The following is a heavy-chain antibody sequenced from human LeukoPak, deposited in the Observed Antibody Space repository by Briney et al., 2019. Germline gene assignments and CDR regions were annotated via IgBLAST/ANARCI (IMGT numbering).Heavy chain of an antibody. CDR2: IYYSGNT. D-gene: IGHD1-26*01. Sequence: SETLSLTCTVSGGSISISSYYWGWIRRPPRKGLEWIGTIYYSGNTYYNPSLKSRVTISVDTSKNQFSLKLGSVTAADTAVYYCARGLLYSGSFSRNWFDPWGQGTLVTVSS. V-gene: IGHV4-39*01. CDR3: ARGLLYSGSFSRNWFDP. J-gene: IGHJ5*02. CDR1: GGSISISSYY.